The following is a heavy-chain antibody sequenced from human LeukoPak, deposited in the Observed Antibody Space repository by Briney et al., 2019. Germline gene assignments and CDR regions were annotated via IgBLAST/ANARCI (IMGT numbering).Heavy chain of an antibody. Sequence: PGGSPRLSCAASGFTFSSYWMHWVRQAPGKGLVWVSRINSDGSSTSYADSVKGRFTISRDNAKNTLYLQMNSLRAEDTAVYYCARDDLGGHADYGGNPPTPFDYWGQGTLVTVSS. CDR3: ARDDLGGHADYGGNPPTPFDY. J-gene: IGHJ4*02. CDR1: GFTFSSYW. D-gene: IGHD4-23*01. CDR2: INSDGSST. V-gene: IGHV3-74*01.